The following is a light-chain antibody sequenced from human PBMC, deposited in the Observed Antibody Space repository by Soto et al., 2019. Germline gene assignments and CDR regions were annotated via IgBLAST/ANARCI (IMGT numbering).Light chain of an antibody. CDR3: QQHSGHSPWT. Sequence: DIQMTQSPSTLSASVGDRVTITCRASQNISRWLAWYHQKPGKGPNLLIYAASSLESGVPSRFSGSGSGTEFTLTINSLQPDDFATYYCQQHSGHSPWTFGQGTKVEL. J-gene: IGKJ1*01. CDR1: QNISRW. V-gene: IGKV1-5*01. CDR2: AAS.